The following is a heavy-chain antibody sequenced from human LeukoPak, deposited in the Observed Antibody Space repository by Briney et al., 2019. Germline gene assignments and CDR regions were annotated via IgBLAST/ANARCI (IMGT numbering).Heavy chain of an antibody. V-gene: IGHV3-23*01. CDR3: TWGGSGYYAY. D-gene: IGHD3-3*01. Sequence: PGESLRLSCAASGFTFSSHAMSWVRQAPGKGLEWVSVISGSGDSTYYADSVKGRFTISRDNSKNTLYLQMNSLRAEDTAVYYCTWGGSGYYAYWGQGTLVTVSS. CDR1: GFTFSSHA. J-gene: IGHJ4*02. CDR2: ISGSGDST.